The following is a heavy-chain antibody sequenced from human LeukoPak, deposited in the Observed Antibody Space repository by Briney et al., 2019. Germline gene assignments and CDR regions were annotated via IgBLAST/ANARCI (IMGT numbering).Heavy chain of an antibody. J-gene: IGHJ4*02. V-gene: IGHV4-61*02. CDR1: GNSISSGDNY. CDR2: IYTSEST. Sequence: SETLSLTCTVSGNSISSGDNYWSWIRQPAGKGLEWIGRIYTSESTNYNPSLKSRVTISVDTSRNQFSLKLSSVTAADTAVYYCARGLWFGDENPPYFDYWGQGILVTVSS. CDR3: ARGLWFGDENPPYFDY. D-gene: IGHD3-10*01.